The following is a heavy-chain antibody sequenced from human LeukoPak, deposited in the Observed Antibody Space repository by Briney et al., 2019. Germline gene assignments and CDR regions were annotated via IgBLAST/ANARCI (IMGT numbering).Heavy chain of an antibody. CDR3: ARGSMVRGVTSQYAFDI. Sequence: PSETLSLTCTVSGGSISSYYWSWIRQPAGKGLEWIGRIYTSGSTNYNPPLKSRVTMSVDTSKNQFSLKLSSVTAADTAVYYCARGSMVRGVTSQYAFDIWGQGTMVTVSS. D-gene: IGHD3-10*01. CDR1: GGSISSYY. V-gene: IGHV4-4*07. CDR2: IYTSGST. J-gene: IGHJ3*02.